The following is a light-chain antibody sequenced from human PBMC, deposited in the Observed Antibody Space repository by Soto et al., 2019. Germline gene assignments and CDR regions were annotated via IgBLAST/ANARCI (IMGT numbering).Light chain of an antibody. V-gene: IGLV1-44*01. Sequence: QSVLTQPPSASGTPGQRVTNSCSGSSSNIGSNTVNWYQQLPGTAPKLLIYSNNQRPSGVPDRCSGSKSGTSASLAISGLQSEDEDDYYCAAWDDSLNGVVFGGGTKLTVL. CDR3: AAWDDSLNGVV. J-gene: IGLJ3*02. CDR2: SNN. CDR1: SSNIGSNT.